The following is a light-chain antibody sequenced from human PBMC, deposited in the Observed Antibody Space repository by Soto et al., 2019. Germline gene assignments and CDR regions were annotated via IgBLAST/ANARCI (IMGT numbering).Light chain of an antibody. CDR3: LQDYNYPLT. Sequence: AIQMTQSPSSLSASIGGRVTITCRASQGIRNGLGWYQQKPGKTPKLLIYAASSLQSGVPSRFSGSGSGTDFTLSISSLQPEDFATYYCLQDYNYPLTFGQGTKVDIK. CDR2: AAS. J-gene: IGKJ1*01. V-gene: IGKV1-6*01. CDR1: QGIRNG.